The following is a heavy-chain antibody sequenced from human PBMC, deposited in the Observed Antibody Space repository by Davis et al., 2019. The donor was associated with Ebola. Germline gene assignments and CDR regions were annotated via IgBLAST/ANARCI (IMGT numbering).Heavy chain of an antibody. CDR3: AKDSSGWAL. V-gene: IGHV4-59*12. D-gene: IGHD6-19*01. Sequence: MPSETLSLTCTVSGGSISSYYWSWIRQPPGKGLEWIGEINHSGSTNYNPYLKSRVTISVDTSKNQFSLKLSSVTAADTAVYYCAKDSSGWALWGQGTLVTVSS. CDR2: INHSGST. CDR1: GGSISSYY. J-gene: IGHJ4*02.